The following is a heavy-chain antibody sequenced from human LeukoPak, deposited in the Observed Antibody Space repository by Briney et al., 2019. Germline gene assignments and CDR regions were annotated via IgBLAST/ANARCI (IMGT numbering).Heavy chain of an antibody. CDR2: IYYSGST. J-gene: IGHJ6*02. Sequence: SETLSLTCTVSGGSISSYYWSWIRQPPGKGLEWIGYIYYSGSTNYNPSLKSRVTISVDTSKNQFSLKLSSVTAADTAVYYCAGVDYDFWSGSTNGMDVWGQGTTVTVSS. CDR3: AGVDYDFWSGSTNGMDV. CDR1: GGSISSYY. V-gene: IGHV4-59*01. D-gene: IGHD3-3*01.